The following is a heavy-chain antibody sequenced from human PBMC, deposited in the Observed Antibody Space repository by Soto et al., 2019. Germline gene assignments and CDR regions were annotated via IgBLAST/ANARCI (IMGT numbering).Heavy chain of an antibody. CDR3: VSQRTSVLTQAYFDY. V-gene: IGHV4-39*01. D-gene: IGHD2-8*01. CDR2: VYYRGRS. Sequence: LSLTCTVSGGSVSNSNYYWGWILQSPGKGLEWIGSVYYRGRSYSKSSVKSRVTISVDTSKNQFSLNLNSVTASDTAVYYCVSQRTSVLTQAYFDYWGPGALVTVSS. CDR1: GGSVSNSNYY. J-gene: IGHJ4*02.